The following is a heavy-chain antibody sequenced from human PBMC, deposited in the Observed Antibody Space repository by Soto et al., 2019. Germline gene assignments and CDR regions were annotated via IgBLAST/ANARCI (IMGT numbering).Heavy chain of an antibody. V-gene: IGHV1-3*01. CDR1: GYTFTSYA. CDR3: AREGIAARPAKYYYYYGMDV. J-gene: IGHJ6*02. D-gene: IGHD6-6*01. CDR2: INAGNGNT. Sequence: GASVKVSCKASGYTFTSYAMYWVRQAPGQRLEWMGWINAGNGNTKYSQKFQGRVTITRDTSASTAYMELSSLRSEDTAVYYCAREGIAARPAKYYYYYGMDVWGQGTTVTVSS.